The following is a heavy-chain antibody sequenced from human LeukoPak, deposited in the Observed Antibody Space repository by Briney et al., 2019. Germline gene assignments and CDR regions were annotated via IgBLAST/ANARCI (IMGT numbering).Heavy chain of an antibody. CDR3: ARDPYSSGWSSMDV. CDR1: EFSVGSNY. D-gene: IGHD6-19*01. Sequence: GGSLRLACAASEFSVGSNYMTWVRQAPGKGLEWVSLIYSGGSTYYADSVKGRFTISRDNSKNTLYLQMNSLRAEDTAVYYCARDPYSSGWSSMDVWGKGTTVTVSS. V-gene: IGHV3-66*01. J-gene: IGHJ6*03. CDR2: IYSGGST.